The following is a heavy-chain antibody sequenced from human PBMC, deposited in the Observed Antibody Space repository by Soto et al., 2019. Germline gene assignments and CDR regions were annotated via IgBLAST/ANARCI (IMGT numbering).Heavy chain of an antibody. CDR3: ARITMVRGVIRAFDY. Sequence: SGPTLVNPTQTLTLTCTFSGFSLSTSGMCVSRIRQPPGKALEWLARIDWDDDKYYSTSLKTRLTISKDTSKNQVVLTMTNMDPVDTATYYCARITMVRGVIRAFDYWGQGTLVTVSS. D-gene: IGHD3-10*01. J-gene: IGHJ4*02. CDR1: GFSLSTSGMC. CDR2: IDWDDDK. V-gene: IGHV2-70*11.